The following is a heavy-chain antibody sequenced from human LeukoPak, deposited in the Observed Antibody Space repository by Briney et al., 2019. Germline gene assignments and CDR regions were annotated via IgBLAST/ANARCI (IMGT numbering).Heavy chain of an antibody. V-gene: IGHV3-74*01. CDR3: ARDETANGDLDYLDL. CDR1: RFTFSTYW. D-gene: IGHD4-17*01. Sequence: GGSLRLSCAASRFTFSTYWMHWVRQAPGRGLVWVSRINSDGSSTGYADSVKGRFTISRDNAKNTLYLQMNSLRAEDTAVYYCARDETANGDLDYLDLWGQGTLVTVSS. CDR2: INSDGSST. J-gene: IGHJ4*02.